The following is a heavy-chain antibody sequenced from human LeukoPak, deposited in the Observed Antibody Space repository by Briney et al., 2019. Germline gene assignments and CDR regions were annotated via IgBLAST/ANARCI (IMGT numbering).Heavy chain of an antibody. CDR3: AREVGLATFDY. CDR1: GGSFSGYY. V-gene: IGHV4-31*11. J-gene: IGHJ4*02. D-gene: IGHD1-1*01. CDR2: IYYSGST. Sequence: SETLSLTCAVYGGSFSGYYWSWIRQHPGKGLEWIGYIYYSGSTYYNPSLKSRVTISVDTSKNQFSLKLSSVTAADTAVYYCAREVGLATFDYWGQGTLVTVSS.